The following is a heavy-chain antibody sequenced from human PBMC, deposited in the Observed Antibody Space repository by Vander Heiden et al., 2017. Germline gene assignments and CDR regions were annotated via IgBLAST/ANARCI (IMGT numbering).Heavy chain of an antibody. D-gene: IGHD3-10*01. V-gene: IGHV3-30*18. Sequence: QVQLVESGGGVVQPGRLLRLLCAASGFICSSYGMHWVRQAPGKGLEWVAVISKDGTNEYYADSVKGRFTISRDNSKNTLYLQMNSLRAEDAAVYYCAKSHYYGSGSLDYWGQGTLVTVSS. CDR2: ISKDGTNE. J-gene: IGHJ4*02. CDR1: GFICSSYG. CDR3: AKSHYYGSGSLDY.